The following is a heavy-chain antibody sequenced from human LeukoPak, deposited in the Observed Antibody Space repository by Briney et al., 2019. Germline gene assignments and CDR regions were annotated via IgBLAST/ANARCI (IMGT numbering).Heavy chain of an antibody. CDR3: ARVGSDVVVVPAAEDYYMDV. CDR1: GYTFTSYG. J-gene: IGHJ6*03. D-gene: IGHD2-2*01. Sequence: ASVKVSCKASGYTFTSYGISWVRQAPGQGLEWMGWISAYNGNTNYAQKLQGRATMTTDTSTSTAYMELRSLRSDDTAVYYCARVGSDVVVVPAAEDYYMDVWGKGTTVTVSS. V-gene: IGHV1-18*01. CDR2: ISAYNGNT.